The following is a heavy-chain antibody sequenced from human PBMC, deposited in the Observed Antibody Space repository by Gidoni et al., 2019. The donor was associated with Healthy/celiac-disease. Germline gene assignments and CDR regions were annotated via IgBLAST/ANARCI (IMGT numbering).Heavy chain of an antibody. V-gene: IGHV3-73*01. J-gene: IGHJ6*03. D-gene: IGHD4-17*01. Sequence: EVQLVESGGGLVQPGGSLKLSCAASGFTFSGSAMPWVRQASGKGLEWVGRIRSKANSDATAYAASVKGRFTISRDDSKNTAYLQMNSLKTEDTAVYYCTSRFYGDYGFSYYYYYMDVWGKGTTVTVSS. CDR2: IRSKANSDAT. CDR1: GFTFSGSA. CDR3: TSRFYGDYGFSYYYYYMDV.